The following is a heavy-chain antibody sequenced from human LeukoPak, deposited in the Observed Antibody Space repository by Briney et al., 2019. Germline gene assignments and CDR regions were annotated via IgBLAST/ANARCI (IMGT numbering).Heavy chain of an antibody. V-gene: IGHV4-59*01. D-gene: IGHD4-11*01. CDR2: IYYSGGGPEGVGNT. Sequence: SETLSLTCTVAGGSISSYYWSWIRQPPGKGLEWIGFIYYSGGGPEGVGNTNYNPSVKSRVTISLDTSKNQFSLKMKSVIAADTAVYCCAREPTHGAVDIWGQGTMVTVSS. CDR1: GGSISSYY. J-gene: IGHJ3*02. CDR3: AREPTHGAVDI.